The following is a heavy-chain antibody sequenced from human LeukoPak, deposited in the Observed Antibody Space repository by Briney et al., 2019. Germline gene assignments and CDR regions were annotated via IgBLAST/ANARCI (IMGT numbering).Heavy chain of an antibody. D-gene: IGHD6-13*01. CDR1: GYTFTSYY. Sequence: ASVKVSCKASGYTFTSYYMHWVRQAPGQWLEWTGVINPSGGSTSHAQKFQGRVTMTRDTSTSTVYMELSSLRSEDTAVYYCAREGWSSSYFDYWGQGTLVTVSS. CDR2: INPSGGST. V-gene: IGHV1-46*01. CDR3: AREGWSSSYFDY. J-gene: IGHJ4*02.